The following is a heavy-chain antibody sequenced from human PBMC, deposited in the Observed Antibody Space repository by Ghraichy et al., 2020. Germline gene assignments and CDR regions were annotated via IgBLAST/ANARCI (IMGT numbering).Heavy chain of an antibody. D-gene: IGHD4-17*01. CDR2: INGAGDGSSI. V-gene: IGHV3-74*01. Sequence: GGSLRLSCAVSGFTFSDYWMHWVRQAPGKGLVWVSRINGAGDGSSISYEDSVKGRLTISRDNAKNTVYLQMDSLRDEDTAVYYCVRGWVGSGDRLYWGQGTLVTVSS. CDR3: VRGWVGSGDRLY. CDR1: GFTFSDYW. J-gene: IGHJ4*02.